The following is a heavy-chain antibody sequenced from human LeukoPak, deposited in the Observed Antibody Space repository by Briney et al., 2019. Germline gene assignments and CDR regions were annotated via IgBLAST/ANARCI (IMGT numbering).Heavy chain of an antibody. V-gene: IGHV3-7*01. CDR2: IKQDGIET. J-gene: IGHJ3*02. CDR3: ARFIASPGPDAFDI. CDR1: GFNSGNYW. D-gene: IGHD6-13*01. Sequence: GGSLRLSCAASGFNSGNYWMSWVRQAPGQRLEWLANIKQDGIETYYLESVKGRFTISRDSARNSVYLQMNSLRADETAVYFCARFIASPGPDAFDIWAKGHWSPSLQ.